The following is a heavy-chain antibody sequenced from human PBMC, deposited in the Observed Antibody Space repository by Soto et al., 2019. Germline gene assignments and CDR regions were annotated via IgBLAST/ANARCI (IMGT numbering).Heavy chain of an antibody. CDR2: MNPNSGNT. Sequence: QVQLVQSGAEVKKPGASVKVYGKASGYTFTSYDINWVRQATGQGLEWMGWMNPNSGNTGYAQKFQGRVTMTRNTSISTAYMELSSLRSEDTAVYYCAREGGTTPYYYYGMDVWGQGTTVTVSS. CDR3: AREGGTTPYYYYGMDV. J-gene: IGHJ6*02. CDR1: GYTFTSYD. V-gene: IGHV1-8*01. D-gene: IGHD1-7*01.